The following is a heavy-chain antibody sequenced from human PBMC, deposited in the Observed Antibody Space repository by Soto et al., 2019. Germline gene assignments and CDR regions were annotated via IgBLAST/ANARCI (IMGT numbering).Heavy chain of an antibody. CDR2: IYPGDSDT. CDR1: GYSFTSYW. Sequence: GESLKISCKGSGYSFTSYWIGWVRQLPGKGLEWMGIIYPGDSDTRYSPSFQGQVTISAVKSISTAYLQWSSLKASDTAMYYCARRVARPSVGKYYYYFGMDVRGQGTTVTVSS. D-gene: IGHD1-26*01. V-gene: IGHV5-51*01. J-gene: IGHJ6*02. CDR3: ARRVARPSVGKYYYYFGMDV.